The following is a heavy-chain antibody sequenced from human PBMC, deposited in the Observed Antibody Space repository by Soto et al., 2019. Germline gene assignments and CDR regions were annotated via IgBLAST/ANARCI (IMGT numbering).Heavy chain of an antibody. D-gene: IGHD1-1*01. CDR2: VFYSGNN. V-gene: IGHV4-59*01. J-gene: IGHJ6*02. Sequence: PSETLSLTCTVSGGSISNYYWSWIRQPPGQGLEWIGYVFYSGNNHYNPSLKSRVTISVDASKNQFSLRLSSVTAADTAVYYCARGRSDREERYYYFYYGMDVWGQGTTVT. CDR1: GGSISNYY. CDR3: ARGRSDREERYYYFYYGMDV.